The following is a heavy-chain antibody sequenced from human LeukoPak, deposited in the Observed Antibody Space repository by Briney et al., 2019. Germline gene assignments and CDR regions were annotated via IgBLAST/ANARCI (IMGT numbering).Heavy chain of an antibody. Sequence: PGGSLRLSCAASGFTFSDYYMSWSRQAPGKGLEWGAYIGSIGSNRYYADSVKGQFNNPRDNAKKSLYMRMNGRRAEGTAVYYCARRGDLLDYWGQGTLVTVS. CDR2: IGSIGSNR. V-gene: IGHV3-11*01. J-gene: IGHJ4*02. D-gene: IGHD3-3*01. CDR3: ARRGDLLDY. CDR1: GFTFSDYY.